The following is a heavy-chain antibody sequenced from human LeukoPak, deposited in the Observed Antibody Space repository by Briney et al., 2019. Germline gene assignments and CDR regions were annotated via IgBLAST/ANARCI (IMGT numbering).Heavy chain of an antibody. V-gene: IGHV3-21*01. CDR3: ARTGAGPAAIQGWFDP. D-gene: IGHD2-2*01. J-gene: IGHJ5*02. CDR2: ISSSSSYI. Sequence: KTGGSLRLSCAASGFTFSSYSMNWVRQAPGKGLEWVSSISSSSSYIYYADSVKGRFTISRDNAKNSLYLQMNSLRAEDTAVYYCARTGAGPAAIQGWFDPWGQGTLVTVSS. CDR1: GFTFSSYS.